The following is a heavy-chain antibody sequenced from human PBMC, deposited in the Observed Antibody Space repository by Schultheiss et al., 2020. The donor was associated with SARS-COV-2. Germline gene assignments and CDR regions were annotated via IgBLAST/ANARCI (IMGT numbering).Heavy chain of an antibody. CDR1: GGSFSGYY. V-gene: IGHV4-34*01. CDR2: INHSGST. CDR3: ARGHHYMDV. J-gene: IGHJ6*03. Sequence: SETLSLTCAVYGGSFSGYYWSWIRQPPGKGLEWIGEINHSGSTNYNPSLKSRVTISVDTSNNQFSLKLSSVTAADTAVYYCARGHHYMDVWGKGTTVTVSS.